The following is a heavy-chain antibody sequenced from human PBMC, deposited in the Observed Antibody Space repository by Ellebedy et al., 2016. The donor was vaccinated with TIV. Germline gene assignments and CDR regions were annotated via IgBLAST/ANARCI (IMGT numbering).Heavy chain of an antibody. J-gene: IGHJ4*02. CDR2: ISKSDTT. CDR3: AKAMSGYTKNVLDH. V-gene: IGHV3-48*01. D-gene: IGHD5-12*01. Sequence: PGGSLRLSCAASGFTFNSYSMNRVRQAPGKGLEWISYISKSDTTYYSDSVRGRFTISRDNSKDTLYLQMESLRVEDTAVYYCAKAMSGYTKNVLDHWGQGTLVAVSS. CDR1: GFTFNSYS.